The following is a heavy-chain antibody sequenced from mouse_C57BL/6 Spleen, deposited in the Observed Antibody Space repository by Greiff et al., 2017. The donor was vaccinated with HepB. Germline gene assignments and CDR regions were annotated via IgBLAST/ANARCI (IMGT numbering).Heavy chain of an antibody. Sequence: VQLQQSGAELVKPGASVKLSCKASGYTITSYWMHWVKQRPGRGLEWIGRIDPISGGTKYNEKFKSKATLTVDKPTSTAYMQLSSLTSADSAVYYWARAEYGTKHYFDYWGQGTTLTVSS. V-gene: IGHV1-72*01. J-gene: IGHJ2*01. CDR1: GYTITSYW. CDR3: ARAEYGTKHYFDY. CDR2: IDPISGGT. D-gene: IGHD5-1*01.